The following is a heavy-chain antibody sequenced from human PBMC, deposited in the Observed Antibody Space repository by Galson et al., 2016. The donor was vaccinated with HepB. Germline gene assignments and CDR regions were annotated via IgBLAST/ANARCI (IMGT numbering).Heavy chain of an antibody. V-gene: IGHV4-61*01. CDR1: GDSVSSGSYH. Sequence: ETLSLTCTVSGDSVSSGSYHWSWIRQPPGKGLEWIGYIYYSGSTNLNPSLKSRVTISLDTSKNQFSLRLSSVTAADTAVYYCARLVVVIPAPGVYHGMDVWGQGTTVTVSS. D-gene: IGHD2-2*01. CDR3: ARLVVVIPAPGVYHGMDV. CDR2: IYYSGST. J-gene: IGHJ6*02.